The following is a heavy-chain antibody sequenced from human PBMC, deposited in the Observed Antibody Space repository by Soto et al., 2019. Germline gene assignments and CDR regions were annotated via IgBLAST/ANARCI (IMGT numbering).Heavy chain of an antibody. Sequence: PGESLKISCKVSGYSFSSFWITWVRQMPGKGLEWMGRIDPSDSYANYSPSFQGHVTFSADKSINTAYLQWSSLKASDTAMYYCGRVRVDKAEGWFDPWGQGTLVTVSP. D-gene: IGHD5-18*01. CDR1: GYSFSSFW. CDR2: IDPSDSYA. V-gene: IGHV5-10-1*01. J-gene: IGHJ5*02. CDR3: GRVRVDKAEGWFDP.